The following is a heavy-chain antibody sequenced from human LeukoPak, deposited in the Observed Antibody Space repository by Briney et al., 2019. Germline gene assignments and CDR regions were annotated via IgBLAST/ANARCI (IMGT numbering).Heavy chain of an antibody. J-gene: IGHJ4*02. CDR1: GFTFINFW. D-gene: IGHD3-22*01. CDR3: VRGDIPSYYDSSGYYPFDK. CDR2: INSDATTT. Sequence: GGSLRLSCAASGFTFINFWMHWVRQVPGKGLVWVSRINSDATTTNYADSVKGRFTISRDNAKNTLYLQMNSLRAEDTAVYYCVRGDIPSYYDSSGYYPFDKWGQGTLVTVSS. V-gene: IGHV3-74*01.